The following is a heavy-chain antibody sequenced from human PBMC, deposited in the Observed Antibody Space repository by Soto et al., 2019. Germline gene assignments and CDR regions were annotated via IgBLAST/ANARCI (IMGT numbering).Heavy chain of an antibody. CDR1: GFTLPRYS. CDR2: ISGTTNYI. D-gene: IGHD3-10*01. V-gene: IGHV3-21*06. J-gene: IGHJ4*02. Sequence: GGSMRLACAASGFTLPRYSMNCVRQAPGEGLGWVLFISGTTNYIYNGDAMMGRFSVFRDSAKYTVYMDLKSVGADVSAVYDCARGSENLTSGFDFWGQGTLVTVSS. CDR3: ARGSENLTSGFDF.